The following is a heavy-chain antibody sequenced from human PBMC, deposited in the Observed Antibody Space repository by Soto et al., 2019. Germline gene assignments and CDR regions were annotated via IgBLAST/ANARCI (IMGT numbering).Heavy chain of an antibody. CDR2: IDTTGGT. CDR3: ARELAVPGYWYFDL. Sequence: EVQLVESGGGLVQPGGSLRLSCEASGFTFSGHDMHWVRQPTGGTLEWVSGIDTTGGTYYPGSVKGRFTISRENAKNSLYLQMNSLRVGDTAVYYCARELAVPGYWYFDLWGRGTLVTVSS. D-gene: IGHD2-8*02. J-gene: IGHJ2*01. CDR1: GFTFSGHD. V-gene: IGHV3-13*04.